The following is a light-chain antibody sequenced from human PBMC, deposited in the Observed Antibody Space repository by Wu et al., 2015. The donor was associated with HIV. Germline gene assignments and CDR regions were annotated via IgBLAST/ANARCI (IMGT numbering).Light chain of an antibody. CDR2: DAS. V-gene: IGKV3D-15*01. Sequence: EIVMTQSPATLSVSPGERATLSCRASQSVSSKSAWYQQKPGQAPRLLIYDASTRATGIPARFSGTGSGTEFTLTINNMQSEDFAVYFCQQYYDWPPVTFGGGTKVEI. CDR3: QQYYDWPPVT. CDR1: QSVSSK. J-gene: IGKJ4*01.